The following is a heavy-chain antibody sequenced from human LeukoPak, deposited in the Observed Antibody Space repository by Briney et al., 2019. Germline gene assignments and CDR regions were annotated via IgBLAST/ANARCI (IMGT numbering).Heavy chain of an antibody. CDR2: ISSSGSTK. CDR1: GFTFSSYE. Sequence: GGSLRLSCAASGFTFSSYEMNWVRQAPGKGLEWLSYISSSGSTKYYADSVKGRFTISRDNAKSSVSLQMNSLRAEDTAVYYCARERGYSGYDYFIDSPPDYRGQGTLVTVSS. V-gene: IGHV3-48*03. D-gene: IGHD5-12*01. J-gene: IGHJ4*02. CDR3: ARERGYSGYDYFIDSPPDY.